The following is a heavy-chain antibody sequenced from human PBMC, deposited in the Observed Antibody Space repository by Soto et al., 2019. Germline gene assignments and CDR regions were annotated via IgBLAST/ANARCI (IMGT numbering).Heavy chain of an antibody. CDR2: IIPIFGTA. Sequence: SVKVSCKASGGTFSSYAISWVRQAPGQGLEWMGGIIPIFGTANYAQKFQGRVTITADESTSTAYMELSSLRSEDTAVYYCARDPYYYDSSGYYVHYFDYWGQGSLVTVSS. CDR1: GGTFSSYA. D-gene: IGHD3-22*01. J-gene: IGHJ4*02. V-gene: IGHV1-69*13. CDR3: ARDPYYYDSSGYYVHYFDY.